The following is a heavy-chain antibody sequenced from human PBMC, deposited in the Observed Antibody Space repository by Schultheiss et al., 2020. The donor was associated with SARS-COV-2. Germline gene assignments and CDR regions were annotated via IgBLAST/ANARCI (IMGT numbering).Heavy chain of an antibody. V-gene: IGHV4-59*12. CDR2: IYYSGST. D-gene: IGHD6-6*01. J-gene: IGHJ5*02. CDR3: ARPAAARPYWFDP. CDR1: GGSISSYY. Sequence: SETLSLTCTVSGGSISSYYWSWIRQPPGKGLEWIGYIYYSGSTNYNPSLKSRVTISVDTSKNQFSLKLSSVTAADTAVYYCARPAAARPYWFDPWGQGTLVTVSS.